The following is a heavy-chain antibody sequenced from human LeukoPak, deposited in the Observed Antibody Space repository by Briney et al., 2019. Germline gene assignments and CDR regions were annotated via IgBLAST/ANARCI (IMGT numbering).Heavy chain of an antibody. D-gene: IGHD2-21*02. CDR2: IWYDGSNK. J-gene: IGHJ4*02. CDR1: GFTFSSYG. V-gene: IGHV3-33*01. CDR3: ARDALWGIAGGDCAFDY. Sequence: GRSLRLSCAASGFTFSSYGMHWVRQAPGKGLEWVAVIWYDGSNKYYADSVKGRFTISRDNSKNTLYLQMNSLRAEDTAVYYCARDALWGIAGGDCAFDYWGQGTLVTVSS.